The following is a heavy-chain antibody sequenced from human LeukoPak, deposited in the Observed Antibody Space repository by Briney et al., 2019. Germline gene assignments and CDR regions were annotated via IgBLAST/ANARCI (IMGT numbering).Heavy chain of an antibody. CDR1: GYTFTSYG. D-gene: IGHD3-16*02. Sequence: GASVKVSCKASGYTFTSYGISWVRQAPGQGLEWMGWISRNSGGTNYAQKFQGRATMTRDTSISTVYMELSRLRSDDTAVYYCARADLSPTYDYVWGSYRYGYFDYWGQGTLVTVSS. CDR2: ISRNSGGT. J-gene: IGHJ4*02. V-gene: IGHV1-2*02. CDR3: ARADLSPTYDYVWGSYRYGYFDY.